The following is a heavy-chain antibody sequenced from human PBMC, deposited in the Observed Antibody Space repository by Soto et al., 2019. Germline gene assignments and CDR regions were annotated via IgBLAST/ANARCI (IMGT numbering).Heavy chain of an antibody. Sequence: GGSLRLSCAASGFTVSSNYMSWVRQAPGKGLEWVSVIYSGGSTYYADSVKGRFTISRDNSKNTLYLQMNSLRAEDTAVYYCARERDGYNYRFDYWGQGTLVTVSS. CDR2: IYSGGST. D-gene: IGHD5-12*01. J-gene: IGHJ4*02. CDR1: GFTVSSNY. V-gene: IGHV3-53*01. CDR3: ARERDGYNYRFDY.